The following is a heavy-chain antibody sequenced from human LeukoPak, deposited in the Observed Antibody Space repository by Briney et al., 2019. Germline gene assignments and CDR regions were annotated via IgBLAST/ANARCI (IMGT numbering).Heavy chain of an antibody. CDR3: ARAKTYSGSYSDAFDI. V-gene: IGHV1-18*01. CDR1: GYTFTSYG. J-gene: IGHJ3*02. Sequence: ASEKVSCKASGYTFTSYGISWVRQAPGQGLEWMGWISAYNGNTNYAQKLQGRVTMTTDTSTSTAYMELRSLRSDDTAVYYCARAKTYSGSYSDAFDIWGQGTMVTVSS. D-gene: IGHD1-26*01. CDR2: ISAYNGNT.